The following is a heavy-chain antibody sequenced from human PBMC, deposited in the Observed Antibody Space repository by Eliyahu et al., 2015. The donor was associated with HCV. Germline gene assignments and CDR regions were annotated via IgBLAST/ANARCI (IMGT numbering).Heavy chain of an antibody. J-gene: IGHJ6*02. V-gene: IGHV4-59*08. CDR1: GGSISSYY. Sequence: QVQLQESGPGLVKPSETLSLTCTVSGGSISSYYWSWIRQPPGKGLEWIGYIYYSGSTNYNPSPKSRVTISVDTSKNQFSLKLSSVTAADTAVYYCARLQQLVLSRVFYGMDVWGQGTTVTVSS. D-gene: IGHD6-13*01. CDR3: ARLQQLVLSRVFYGMDV. CDR2: IYYSGST.